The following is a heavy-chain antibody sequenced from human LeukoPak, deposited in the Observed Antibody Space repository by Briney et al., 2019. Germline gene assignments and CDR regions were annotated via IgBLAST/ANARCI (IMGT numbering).Heavy chain of an antibody. CDR1: GFTFSSHI. Sequence: PGGSLRLSCAASGFTFSSHIMNWVRQAPGKGLEWVSSISTSSTYTYYADSVKGRFTISRDNAKNSLCLQMNSLRAEDTAVYYCARDLAYYYAGSGFSDAFAMWGQGTMVTVSS. J-gene: IGHJ3*02. D-gene: IGHD3-22*01. CDR3: ARDLAYYYAGSGFSDAFAM. V-gene: IGHV3-21*01. CDR2: ISTSSTYT.